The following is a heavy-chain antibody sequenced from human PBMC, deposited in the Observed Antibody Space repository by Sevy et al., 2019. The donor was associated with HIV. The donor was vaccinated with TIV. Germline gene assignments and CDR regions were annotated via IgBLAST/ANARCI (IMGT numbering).Heavy chain of an antibody. D-gene: IGHD5-12*01. V-gene: IGHV3-21*01. CDR3: ARDYKSGRRKVNLFDP. J-gene: IGHJ5*02. Sequence: GGSLRLSCAASGFTFSTYSMNWVRQAPGKGLEWVSSISSTSSYIDYAYSVKGRFTISRDNAKNSLYLQMNNMRAEDTAVYYCARDYKSGRRKVNLFDPWGQGTLVTVSS. CDR1: GFTFSTYS. CDR2: ISSTSSYI.